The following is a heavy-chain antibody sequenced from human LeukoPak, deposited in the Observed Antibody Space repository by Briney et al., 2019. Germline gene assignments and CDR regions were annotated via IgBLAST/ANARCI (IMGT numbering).Heavy chain of an antibody. CDR1: GGSISSSSYY. CDR2: IYYSGST. J-gene: IGHJ4*02. Sequence: SETLSLTCTVSGGSISSSSYYWGWIRQPPGKGLEWIGSIYYSGSTYYNPSLKSRVTISVDTSKNQFSLKLSSVTAADTAVYYCARGLMIADFDYWGQGTLVTVSS. CDR3: ARGLMIADFDY. D-gene: IGHD3-22*01. V-gene: IGHV4-39*07.